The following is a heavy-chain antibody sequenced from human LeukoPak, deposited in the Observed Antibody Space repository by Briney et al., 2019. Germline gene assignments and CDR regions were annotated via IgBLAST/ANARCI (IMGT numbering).Heavy chain of an antibody. CDR2: INPSGSST. D-gene: IGHD6-6*01. Sequence: ASVKVPCKASGYTFTSSYMHWVRQAPGQGLEWMGIINPSGSSTNYAQKFQGRVTMTRDVSTSTVYMELSSLRSEDTAVYYCAAAQGYYYYYMDVWGKGTTVTVSS. V-gene: IGHV1-46*01. J-gene: IGHJ6*03. CDR3: AAAQGYYYYYMDV. CDR1: GYTFTSSY.